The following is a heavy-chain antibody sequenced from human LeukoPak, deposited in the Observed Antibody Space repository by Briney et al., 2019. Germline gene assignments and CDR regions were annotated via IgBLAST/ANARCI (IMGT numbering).Heavy chain of an antibody. CDR2: ISAYNGNT. CDR1: GYTFTSYG. J-gene: IGHJ4*02. V-gene: IGHV1-18*03. CDR3: ARDQLRYSSGWYGGPDY. Sequence: ASVKVSCKASGYTFTSYGISWVRQAPGQGLEWMGWISAYNGNTNYAQKLQGRVTMTTDTSTSTAYMELSGLRSEDMAVYYCARDQLRYSSGWYGGPDYWGQGTLVTVSS. D-gene: IGHD6-19*01.